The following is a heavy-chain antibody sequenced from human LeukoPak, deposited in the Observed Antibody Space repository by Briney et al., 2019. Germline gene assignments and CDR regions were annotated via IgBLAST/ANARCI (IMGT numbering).Heavy chain of an antibody. J-gene: IGHJ4*02. Sequence: GGSRRLSCAASRFTFSTYSMNWVRQAPGKGLEWVSAISGSGGSTYYADSVKGRFTISRDNSKNTLYLQMNSLRAEDTAVYYCAKDFWDDPFDYWGQGPLVTVSS. D-gene: IGHD3-3*01. CDR2: ISGSGGST. CDR3: AKDFWDDPFDY. CDR1: RFTFSTYS. V-gene: IGHV3-23*01.